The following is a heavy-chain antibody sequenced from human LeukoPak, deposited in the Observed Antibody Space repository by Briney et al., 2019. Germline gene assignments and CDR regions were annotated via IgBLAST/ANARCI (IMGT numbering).Heavy chain of an antibody. V-gene: IGHV1-2*02. Sequence: RGASVKVSCKASGYTFTGYYMHWVRQAPGQGLEWMGWINPNSGGTNYAQKFQGRVTMTRDTSISTAYMELSRLRSDDTAVYYCARGPFYHGSGSYLWFDPWGQGTLVTVSS. J-gene: IGHJ5*02. CDR2: INPNSGGT. D-gene: IGHD3-10*01. CDR1: GYTFTGYY. CDR3: ARGPFYHGSGSYLWFDP.